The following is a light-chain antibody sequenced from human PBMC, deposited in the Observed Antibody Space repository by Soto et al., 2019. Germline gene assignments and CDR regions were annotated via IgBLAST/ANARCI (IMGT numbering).Light chain of an antibody. CDR1: QSVSNNY. V-gene: IGKV3-20*01. CDR3: QQYGSSGT. CDR2: GAS. Sequence: EIVSTHSPVTLSLSPGERATLSCSASQSVSNNYLAWYQQKPGQAPRLLIYGASNMATGIPDRFSGSGSGTDFTLTISRLEAEDFAVYYCQQYGSSGTFGQGTKVDIK. J-gene: IGKJ1*01.